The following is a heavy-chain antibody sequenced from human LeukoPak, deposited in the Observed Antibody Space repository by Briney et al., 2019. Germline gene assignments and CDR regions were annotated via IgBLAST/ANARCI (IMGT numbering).Heavy chain of an antibody. Sequence: PGGSLRLSCAASGFTVSGNYMSWVRQAPGKGLEWVANIKQDGSEKYYVDSVKGRFTISRDNAKNSLYLQMNSLRVEDTAVYYCARDTRWGGEDFDYWGQGTLVTVSS. D-gene: IGHD2-2*01. CDR2: IKQDGSEK. V-gene: IGHV3-7*04. CDR3: ARDTRWGGEDFDY. CDR1: GFTVSGNY. J-gene: IGHJ4*02.